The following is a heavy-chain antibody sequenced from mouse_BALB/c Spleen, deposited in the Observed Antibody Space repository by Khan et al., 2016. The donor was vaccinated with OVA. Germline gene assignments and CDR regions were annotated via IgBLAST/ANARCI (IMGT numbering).Heavy chain of an antibody. V-gene: IGHV9-1*02. D-gene: IGHD2-14*01. CDR2: INTYTGEP. J-gene: IGHJ4*01. CDR1: GYTFTNYG. Sequence: QIQLVQSGPELKKPGETVKISCKASGYTFTNYGMNWVKQAPGKGLKWMGWINTYTGEPTYADDFKGRFAFSLETSASTAYLQINNLKNEDMATYFCARSRVRRGAVDYWGRGTSVTVSS. CDR3: ARSRVRRGAVDY.